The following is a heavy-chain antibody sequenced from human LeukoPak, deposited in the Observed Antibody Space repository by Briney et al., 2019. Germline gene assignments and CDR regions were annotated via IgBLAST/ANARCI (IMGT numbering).Heavy chain of an antibody. CDR3: ARYFYDMTDGSLVFWYFDV. J-gene: IGHJ2*01. CDR1: RASMDSVH. V-gene: IGHV4-4*08. CDR2: IYATGKT. D-gene: IGHD3-10*01. Sequence: SETLSLNCSVSRASMDSVHWAWIRQSPGKGLEWIGYIYATGKTTYSPSLKSRATISVDNSKNQVSLRLTSVTAADTGFYYCARYFYDMTDGSLVFWYFDVWGRGALVTVSS.